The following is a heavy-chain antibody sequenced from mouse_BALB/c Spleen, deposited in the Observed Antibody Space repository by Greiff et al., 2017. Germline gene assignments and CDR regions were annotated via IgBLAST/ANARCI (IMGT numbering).Heavy chain of an antibody. CDR1: GFNIKDTY. CDR3: ARGARALYYYAMDY. J-gene: IGHJ4*01. CDR2: IDPANGNT. D-gene: IGHD3-1*01. Sequence: VQLQQSGAELVKPGASVKLSCTASGFNIKDTYMHWVKQRPEQGLEWIGRIDPANGNTKYDPKFQGKATITADTSSNTAYLQLSSLTSEDTAVYYCARGARALYYYAMDYWGQGTSVTVSS. V-gene: IGHV14-3*02.